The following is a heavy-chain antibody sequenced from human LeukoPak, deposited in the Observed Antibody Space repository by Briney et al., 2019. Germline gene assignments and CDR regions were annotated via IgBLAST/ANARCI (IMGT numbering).Heavy chain of an antibody. V-gene: IGHV3-48*03. CDR3: AKDHGSSDWYYFDY. Sequence: GGSLRLSCAASGFTFSSYEMNWVRQAPGKGLEGVSYISSSGSTIYYADSVKGRFTISRDNSKNTLYLQMNTLRADDTAVYYCAKDHGSSDWYYFDYWGQGTLVTVSS. CDR2: ISSSGSTI. J-gene: IGHJ4*02. D-gene: IGHD6-13*01. CDR1: GFTFSSYE.